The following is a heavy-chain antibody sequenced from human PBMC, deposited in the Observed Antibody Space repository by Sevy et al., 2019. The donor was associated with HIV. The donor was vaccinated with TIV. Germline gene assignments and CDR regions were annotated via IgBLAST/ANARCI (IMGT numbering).Heavy chain of an antibody. CDR1: GFTFSSYS. D-gene: IGHD2-2*01. CDR3: ARNGGYADYGMDV. V-gene: IGHV3-48*01. CDR2: MNSITSTI. Sequence: GGSLRLSCVGSGFTFSSYSMNWVRQAPGKGLEWLSYMNSITSTIYYAASVKGRFTISRDNAKNSLSLQMHSLRAEDTAVYYCARNGGYADYGMDVWGQGTTVTVSS. J-gene: IGHJ6*02.